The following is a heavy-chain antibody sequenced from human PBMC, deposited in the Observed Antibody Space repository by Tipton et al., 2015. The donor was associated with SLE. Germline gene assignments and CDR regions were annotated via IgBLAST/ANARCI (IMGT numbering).Heavy chain of an antibody. CDR3: ARERTLDY. Sequence: TLSLTCTVSGGSISSYYWSWIRQPPGKGLEWIGYIYYSGSTNYNPSLKSRVTISVDTSKNQFSLKLSSVTAADTAVYYCARERTLDYWGQGTLVTVSS. D-gene: IGHD2-2*01. V-gene: IGHV4-59*01. CDR1: GGSISSYY. CDR2: IYYSGST. J-gene: IGHJ4*02.